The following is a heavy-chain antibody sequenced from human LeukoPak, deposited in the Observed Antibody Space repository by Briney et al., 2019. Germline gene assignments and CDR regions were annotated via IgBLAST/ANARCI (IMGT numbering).Heavy chain of an antibody. CDR3: AKGGVSDSGSWYGDYFDY. Sequence: HPAGSLRLSCAASGFTFSSYDMNWVRQAPRKGLEWVSYISTISSTKYYADSVQGRFTISRDNSKNTLYLQLNSLRTEDTAVYYCAKGGVSDSGSWYGDYFDYCGQGTLVTVSS. CDR1: GFTFSSYD. D-gene: IGHD6-13*01. CDR2: ISTISSTK. V-gene: IGHV3-48*01. J-gene: IGHJ4*02.